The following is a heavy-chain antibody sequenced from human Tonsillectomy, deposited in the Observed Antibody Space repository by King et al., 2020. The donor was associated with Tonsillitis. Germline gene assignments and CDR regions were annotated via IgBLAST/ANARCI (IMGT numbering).Heavy chain of an antibody. J-gene: IGHJ6*03. D-gene: IGHD4-11*01. CDR1: GGTFSSYA. Sequence: QFQLVQSGAEVKKPGSSVKVSCKASGGTFSSYAINWVRQAPGQGLQWMGRIIPILDIVSYAQRFQGRVTITADKSTSTAYMELSSLRSEDTAVYYCARAIRDYRSYYYSYYYMDVWGKGTTVTVSS. V-gene: IGHV1-69*04. CDR3: ARAIRDYRSYYYSYYYMDV. CDR2: IIPILDIV.